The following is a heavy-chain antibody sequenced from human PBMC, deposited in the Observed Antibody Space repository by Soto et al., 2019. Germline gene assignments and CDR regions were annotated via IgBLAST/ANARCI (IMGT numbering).Heavy chain of an antibody. CDR1: GGSISGGGYY. CDR2: IYYSGST. D-gene: IGHD5-12*01. CDR3: ATSVVMATIPDY. Sequence: SEPLSLTCTVSGGSISGGGYYCSWIRDHRGKGLEWIGYIYYSGSTYYNPSLKSRVAISVETSKNQFSLKLTSVAAADTAVYYCATSVVMATIPDYWGQGTLVT. V-gene: IGHV4-31*03. J-gene: IGHJ4*02.